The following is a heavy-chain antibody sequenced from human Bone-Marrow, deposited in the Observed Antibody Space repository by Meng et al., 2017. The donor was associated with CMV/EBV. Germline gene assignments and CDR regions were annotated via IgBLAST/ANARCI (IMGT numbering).Heavy chain of an antibody. CDR3: VRSRSWFDP. D-gene: IGHD2-2*01. J-gene: IGHJ5*02. Sequence: SETLSLTCTVSGGSITGSNYYWGWIRRPPGKGLEWIGSIFHRGSTYYNPSLKSRATISVDTSKNKFSLRLRSVTAADTAVYFCVRSRSWFDPWGQGTLVTVSS. CDR2: IFHRGST. V-gene: IGHV4-39*07. CDR1: GGSITGSNYY.